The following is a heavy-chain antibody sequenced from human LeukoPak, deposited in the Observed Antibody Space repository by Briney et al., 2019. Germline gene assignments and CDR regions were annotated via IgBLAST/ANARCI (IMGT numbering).Heavy chain of an antibody. V-gene: IGHV3-49*04. J-gene: IGHJ6*03. CDR2: IRSKAYGGTT. Sequence: GGSLRLSCTASGFTFGDYAMSWVRQAPGKGLEWVGFIRSKAYGGTTEYAASVKGRFTISRDDSKSIAYLQMNSLKTEDTAVYYCTREEDIVVVVAATPYYYYMDVWGKGTTVTISS. CDR3: TREEDIVVVVAATPYYYYMDV. D-gene: IGHD2-15*01. CDR1: GFTFGDYA.